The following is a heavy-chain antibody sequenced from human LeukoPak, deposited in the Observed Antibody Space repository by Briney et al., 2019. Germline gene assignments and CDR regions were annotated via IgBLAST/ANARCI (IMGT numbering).Heavy chain of an antibody. D-gene: IGHD3-10*01. Sequence: SQTLSLTCTVSGGSISSGDYYWSWIRQPPGKGLEWIGYIYYSGSTYYNPSLKSRVTISVDTSKNQFSLKLSSVTAADTAVYYCTRDPLPWVRGVIPKELGYWGQGTLVTVSS. CDR3: TRDPLPWVRGVIPKELGY. J-gene: IGHJ4*02. V-gene: IGHV4-30-4*08. CDR1: GGSISSGDYY. CDR2: IYYSGST.